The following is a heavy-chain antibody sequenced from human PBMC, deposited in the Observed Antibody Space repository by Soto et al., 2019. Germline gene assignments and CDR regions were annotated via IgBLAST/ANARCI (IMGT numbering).Heavy chain of an antibody. CDR1: GGTFSNYA. CDR2: IIPIFGTA. D-gene: IGHD3-22*01. Sequence: QVQLVQSGAEVKKPGSSVKVSCRASGGTFSNYAINWVRQAPGQGLEWMGGIIPIFGTADYAQNFQGRGTITAHESTNTAYMELSRLRSEDTAVYCCVRTYHDDRGRSAFDSWGQGTMVTVSS. CDR3: VRTYHDDRGRSAFDS. J-gene: IGHJ3*02. V-gene: IGHV1-69*01.